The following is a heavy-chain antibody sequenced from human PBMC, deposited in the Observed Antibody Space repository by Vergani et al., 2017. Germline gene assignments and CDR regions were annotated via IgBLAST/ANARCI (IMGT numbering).Heavy chain of an antibody. J-gene: IGHJ6*02. CDR3: SYGMDV. CDR2: LYVVGTS. Sequence: VQLVESGGGLVKPGRSLRLSCAVSGFRFSDYGMHWVRQAPGRGLEWVSILYVVGTSDYADSVKGRFTVSRDISKNTLHLQLNSLRVEDTAVYFCSYGMDVWGQGTTVTVSS. V-gene: IGHV3-NL1*01. CDR1: GFRFSDYG.